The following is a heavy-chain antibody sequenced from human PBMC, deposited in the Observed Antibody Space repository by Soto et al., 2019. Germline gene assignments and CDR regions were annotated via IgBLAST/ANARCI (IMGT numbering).Heavy chain of an antibody. CDR2: ISHDGSDR. J-gene: IGHJ5*02. D-gene: IGHD5-18*01. Sequence: QVELVESGGGVVQPGRSLRLSCEASGFTFSGYGMHWVRQAPGKGLEWVAAISHDGSDRYYADSVKGRFTISRDNSKNTLYLQMNSLRSEDTAIYYCTKGTAMAYQWFDPRGQGTLVTVSS. V-gene: IGHV3-30*18. CDR1: GFTFSGYG. CDR3: TKGTAMAYQWFDP.